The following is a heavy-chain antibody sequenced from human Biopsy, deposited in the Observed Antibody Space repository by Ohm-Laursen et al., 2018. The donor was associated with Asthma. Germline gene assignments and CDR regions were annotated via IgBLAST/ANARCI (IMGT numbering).Heavy chain of an antibody. CDR3: ARTFHFWSPYHAEHYQL. D-gene: IGHD3-3*02. V-gene: IGHV3-30*03. CDR2: ISYDGSNK. CDR1: GFTFSSYG. Sequence: RSLRLSCAASGFTFSSYGMHWVRQAPGKGLKWVAVISYDGSNKYYADSVKGRFTISRDNSKNTLYLQMNSLRAEDTAVYYCARTFHFWSPYHAEHYQLWGQGTLVTVSS. J-gene: IGHJ1*01.